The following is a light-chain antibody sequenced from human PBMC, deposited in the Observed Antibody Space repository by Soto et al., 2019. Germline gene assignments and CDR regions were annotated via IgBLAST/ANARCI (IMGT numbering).Light chain of an antibody. CDR2: AAS. V-gene: IGKV1-27*01. CDR3: QSHNSAPPVT. J-gene: IGKJ3*01. CDR1: QGISNH. Sequence: DIQMTQSPSSLSASVGDRVTITCRASQGISNHLAWYQQKPGKVPKVLIYAASTLQSGVPSRFSGSGSGTEFTLTLSSLQPEDVATYYCQSHNSAPPVTFGPGTKVDIK.